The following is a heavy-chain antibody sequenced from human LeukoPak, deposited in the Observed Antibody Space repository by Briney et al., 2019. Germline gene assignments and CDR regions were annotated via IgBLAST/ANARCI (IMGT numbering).Heavy chain of an antibody. Sequence: ASVKVSCRASGYTFTTYAMNWVRQAPGQGLEWMGWINTYTGNPTYAQDFTGRFVFSLDTSVSTAYLQIYSLKAEDTAVYYCARLVAAGGSGSFDPWGQGTLVTVSS. J-gene: IGHJ5*02. V-gene: IGHV7-4-1*01. CDR2: INTYTGNP. CDR3: ARLVAAGGSGSFDP. D-gene: IGHD6-13*01. CDR1: GYTFTTYA.